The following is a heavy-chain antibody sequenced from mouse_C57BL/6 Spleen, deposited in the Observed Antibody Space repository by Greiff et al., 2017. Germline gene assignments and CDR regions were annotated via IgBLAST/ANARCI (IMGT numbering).Heavy chain of an antibody. CDR1: GYAFSSSW. CDR2: IYPGDGDT. CDR3: ARMEYDYGAY. J-gene: IGHJ2*01. V-gene: IGHV1-82*01. Sequence: QVQLKESGPELVKPGASVKISCKASGYAFSSSWMNWVKQRPGKGLEWIGRIYPGDGDTNYNGKFKGKDTLTADKSSSTAYMQLSSLTSEDAAVYFCARMEYDYGAYWGQGTTLTVSS. D-gene: IGHD2-4*01.